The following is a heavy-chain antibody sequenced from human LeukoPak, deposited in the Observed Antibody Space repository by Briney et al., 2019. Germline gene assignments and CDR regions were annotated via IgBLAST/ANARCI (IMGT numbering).Heavy chain of an antibody. CDR1: GFTFDDYA. CDR2: ISWNSFTI. CDR3: ARWAGAILTDY. Sequence: PGGSLRLSCAASGFTFDDYAMHWVRQAPGKGLEWVSGISWNSFTIGYADSVKGRFTISRDNAKNSLYLQMNSLRAEDTAVYYCARWAGAILTDYWGQGTLVTVSS. D-gene: IGHD1-26*01. J-gene: IGHJ4*02. V-gene: IGHV3-9*01.